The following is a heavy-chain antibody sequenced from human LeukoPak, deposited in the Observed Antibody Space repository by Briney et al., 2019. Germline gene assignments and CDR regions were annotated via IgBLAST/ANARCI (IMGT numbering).Heavy chain of an antibody. Sequence: GASVKVSCKASGGTFSSYAISWVRQAPGQGLEWMGGIIPIFGTANYAQKFQGRVTTTADESTSTAYMELSSLRSEDTAVYYCAREGSGSYYFDYWGQGTLVTVSS. CDR2: IIPIFGTA. D-gene: IGHD1-26*01. V-gene: IGHV1-69*01. CDR1: GGTFSSYA. J-gene: IGHJ4*02. CDR3: AREGSGSYYFDY.